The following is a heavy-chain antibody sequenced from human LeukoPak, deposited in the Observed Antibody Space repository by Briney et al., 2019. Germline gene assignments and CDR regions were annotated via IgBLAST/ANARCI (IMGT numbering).Heavy chain of an antibody. V-gene: IGHV3-53*01. J-gene: IGHJ4*02. CDR2: IYSSGNT. Sequence: PGGSLRLSCAASGFTFSSYAMSWVRQAPGKGLEWVSVIYSSGNTYYADSVKGRFTISRDNSKNTLYLQMNSLRAEDTAVYYCARGYCSSTSCYAGDYWGQGTLVTVSS. CDR3: ARGYCSSTSCYAGDY. CDR1: GFTFSSYA. D-gene: IGHD2-2*01.